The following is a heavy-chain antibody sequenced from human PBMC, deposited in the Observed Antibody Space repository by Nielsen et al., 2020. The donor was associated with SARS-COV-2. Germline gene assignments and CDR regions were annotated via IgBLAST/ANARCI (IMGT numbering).Heavy chain of an antibody. CDR1: GFTFSDYY. V-gene: IGHV3-23*01. J-gene: IGHJ3*02. Sequence: GGSLRLSCAASGFTFSDYYMSWVRQAPGKGLEWVSAISGSGGSTYYADPVKGRLTISRDNSKNTLYLQMNSLRAEDTAVYYCARDQDLGFDAFDIWGQGTMVTVSS. CDR2: ISGSGGST. CDR3: ARDQDLGFDAFDI. D-gene: IGHD2-15*01.